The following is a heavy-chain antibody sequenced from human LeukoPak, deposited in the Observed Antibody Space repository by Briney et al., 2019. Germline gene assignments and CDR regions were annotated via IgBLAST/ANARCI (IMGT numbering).Heavy chain of an antibody. CDR3: ARHPWVITIFGVVTMGWFDP. CDR2: INHSGST. Sequence: NASETLSLACAVYGGSFSGYYWSWIRQPPGKGLEWIGEINHSGSTNYNPSLKSRVTISVDTSKNQFSLKLSSVTAADTAVYYCARHPWVITIFGVVTMGWFDPWGQGTLVTVSS. J-gene: IGHJ5*02. V-gene: IGHV4-34*01. D-gene: IGHD3-3*01. CDR1: GGSFSGYY.